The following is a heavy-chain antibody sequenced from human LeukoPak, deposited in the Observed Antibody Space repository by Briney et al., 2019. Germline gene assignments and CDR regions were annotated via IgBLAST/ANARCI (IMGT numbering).Heavy chain of an antibody. D-gene: IGHD4-23*01. CDR2: IHYSGST. V-gene: IGHV4-30-4*01. CDR3: ARSNDYGGNPTFDY. CDR1: GGSISSGDYY. J-gene: IGHJ4*02. Sequence: SETLSLTCTVSGGSISSGDYYWSWIRQPPGKGLEWIGYIHYSGSTYYNPSLKSRVTISVDTSKNQFSLKLSSVTAADTAVYYCARSNDYGGNPTFDYWGQGTLVTVPS.